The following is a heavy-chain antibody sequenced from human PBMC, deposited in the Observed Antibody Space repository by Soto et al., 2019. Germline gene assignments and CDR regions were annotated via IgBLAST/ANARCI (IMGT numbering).Heavy chain of an antibody. J-gene: IGHJ4*02. CDR3: AREFRGSGSYYSGWYFDY. CDR2: IYYSGST. V-gene: IGHV4-30-4*01. D-gene: IGHD3-10*01. CDR1: GGSISSGDYY. Sequence: SETLSLTCTVSGGSISSGDYYWSLIRQPPGKGLEWIGYIYYSGSTYYNPSLKSRVTISVDTSKNQFSLKLSSVTAADTAVYYCAREFRGSGSYYSGWYFDYWGQGTLVTVSS.